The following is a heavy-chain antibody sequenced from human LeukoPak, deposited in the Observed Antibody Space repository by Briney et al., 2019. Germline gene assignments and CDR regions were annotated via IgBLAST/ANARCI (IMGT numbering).Heavy chain of an antibody. Sequence: SETLSLTCAVSGYSISSGYYWGWIRQPAGKGLEWIGRIYTSGSTNYNPSLKSRVTISVDTSKNQFSLKLSSVTAADTAVYYCARDIVVVRTFDIWGQGTMVTVSS. D-gene: IGHD2-21*01. J-gene: IGHJ3*02. CDR2: IYTSGST. CDR1: GYSISSGYY. V-gene: IGHV4-61*02. CDR3: ARDIVVVRTFDI.